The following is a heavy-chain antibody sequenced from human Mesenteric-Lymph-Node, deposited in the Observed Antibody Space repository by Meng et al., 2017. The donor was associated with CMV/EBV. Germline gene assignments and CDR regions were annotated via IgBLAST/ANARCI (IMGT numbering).Heavy chain of an antibody. CDR1: GYTLASYG. D-gene: IGHD1-14*01. Sequence: SSQASGYTLASYGPSWVRQAPGHGREWMGFISAYNGNTNYAQNLQCRATMTTDTSTSTAYMELRTLRSDDTAVYYCARTELVPFDSWGQGTLVTVSS. J-gene: IGHJ4*02. V-gene: IGHV1-18*04. CDR3: ARTELVPFDS. CDR2: ISAYNGNT.